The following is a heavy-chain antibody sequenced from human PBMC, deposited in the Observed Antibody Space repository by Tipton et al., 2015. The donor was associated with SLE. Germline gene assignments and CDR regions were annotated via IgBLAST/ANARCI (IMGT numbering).Heavy chain of an antibody. CDR3: ARHRRGGRSGVDYGMDV. Sequence: TLSLTCTVSGGSISSHFWNWIRQPPGKGLEWIGYISSSGSTNYNPSLKSRVTISVDTSKNQFSLKLTSLTAADTAVYYCARHRRGGRSGVDYGMDVWGQGTTVTVS. CDR1: GGSISSHF. J-gene: IGHJ6*01. CDR2: ISSSGST. V-gene: IGHV4-59*08. D-gene: IGHD2-15*01.